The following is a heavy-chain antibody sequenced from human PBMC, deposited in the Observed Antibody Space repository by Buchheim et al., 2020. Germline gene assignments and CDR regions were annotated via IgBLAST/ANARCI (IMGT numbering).Heavy chain of an antibody. D-gene: IGHD2-15*01. J-gene: IGHJ4*02. CDR2: ISSSSSYT. V-gene: IGHV3-11*06. Sequence: QVQLVESGGGLVKPGGSLRLSCAASGFTFSDYYMSWIRQAPGKGLEWISYISSSSSYTNYADSVQGRFTISRDNAKNSLYLQMNSLRAEDTAVYYCATDFLGYCSGGTCPAQYWGQGTL. CDR1: GFTFSDYY. CDR3: ATDFLGYCSGGTCPAQY.